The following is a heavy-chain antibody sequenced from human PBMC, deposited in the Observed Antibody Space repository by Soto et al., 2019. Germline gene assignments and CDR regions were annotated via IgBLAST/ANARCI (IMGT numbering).Heavy chain of an antibody. CDR2: ISWNSGSI. V-gene: IGHV3-9*01. Sequence: GGSLRLSCAASGFTFDDYAMHWVRQAPGKGLEWVSGISWNSGSIGYADSVKGRFTISRDNAKNSLYLQMNSMRAEDTALYYCAKEDYWGQGTLVTVSS. CDR3: AKEDY. J-gene: IGHJ4*02. CDR1: GFTFDDYA.